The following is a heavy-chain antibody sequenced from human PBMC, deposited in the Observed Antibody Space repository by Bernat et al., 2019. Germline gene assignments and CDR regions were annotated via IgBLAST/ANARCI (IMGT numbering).Heavy chain of an antibody. J-gene: IGHJ1*01. CDR3: AGDSDYDFWSGYQARKYFQH. D-gene: IGHD3-3*01. Sequence: QVQLVQSGSELKKPGASVKVSCKASGYTFTSYAMNWVRQAPGQGLEWMGWINTNTGNPTYAQGFTGRFVFSLDTSVSTAYLQSSSLKAEDTAVYYCAGDSDYDFWSGYQARKYFQHWGQGTLVTVSS. CDR1: GYTFTSYA. CDR2: INTNTGNP. V-gene: IGHV7-4-1*02.